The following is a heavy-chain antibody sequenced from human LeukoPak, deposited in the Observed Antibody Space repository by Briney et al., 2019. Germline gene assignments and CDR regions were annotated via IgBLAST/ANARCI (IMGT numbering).Heavy chain of an antibody. D-gene: IGHD5-12*01. Sequence: PGGSLRLSCAASGFTFSSYAMSWVRQAPGKGLEWVSAISGSGGSTYYADSVKGRFTISRDNSKSTLYLQMNSLRAEDTAVYYCAKGGRGYSGYDWFDPWGQGTLVTVSS. CDR1: GFTFSSYA. J-gene: IGHJ5*02. CDR2: ISGSGGST. CDR3: AKGGRGYSGYDWFDP. V-gene: IGHV3-23*01.